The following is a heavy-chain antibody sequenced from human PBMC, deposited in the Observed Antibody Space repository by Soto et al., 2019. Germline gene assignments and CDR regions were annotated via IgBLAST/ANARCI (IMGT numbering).Heavy chain of an antibody. J-gene: IGHJ6*02. V-gene: IGHV3-23*01. CDR3: AIALTKFQWLTTYYYYGMDV. D-gene: IGHD6-19*01. CDR1: GFTFSSYG. CDR2: ISGSGGSK. Sequence: SGGSLRLSCAASGFTFSSYGMSWVRQAPGKGLEWVSAISGSGGSKYYADSVKGRFTISRDNTKTTPYLQMNSLRAEDTAVYYCAIALTKFQWLTTYYYYGMDVWGQGTTVTVSS.